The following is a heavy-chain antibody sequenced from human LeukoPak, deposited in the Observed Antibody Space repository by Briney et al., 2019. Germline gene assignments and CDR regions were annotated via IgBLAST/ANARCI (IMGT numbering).Heavy chain of an antibody. V-gene: IGHV3-23*01. CDR2: ISGSGGST. CDR3: AKGYDFWSAHAMDV. J-gene: IGHJ6*02. Sequence: GGSLRLSCATSGFTFSSYAMSWVRQAPGKGLEWVSAISGSGGSTYYADSVKGRFTISRDNSKNTLYLQMNSLRAEDTAVYYCAKGYDFWSAHAMDVWGQGTTVTVSS. CDR1: GFTFSSYA. D-gene: IGHD3-3*01.